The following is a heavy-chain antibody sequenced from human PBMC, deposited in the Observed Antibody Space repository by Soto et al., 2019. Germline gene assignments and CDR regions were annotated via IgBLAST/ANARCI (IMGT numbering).Heavy chain of an antibody. CDR1: GFTFSTYN. Sequence: EVQLVESGGGLVQPGGSLRLSCAASGFTFSTYNMNWVRQAPGKGLEWVSYISSSDNTIYYADSVKGRFTTSRDNAKNSLYLQMNSLRDEDTAVYYCARVRNGSDSFDYWGQGTLVTVSS. V-gene: IGHV3-48*02. J-gene: IGHJ4*02. CDR2: ISSSDNTI. D-gene: IGHD1-1*01. CDR3: ARVRNGSDSFDY.